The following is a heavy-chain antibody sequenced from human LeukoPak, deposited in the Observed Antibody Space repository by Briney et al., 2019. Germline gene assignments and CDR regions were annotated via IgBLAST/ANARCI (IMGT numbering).Heavy chain of an antibody. CDR1: GDSISSYY. CDR3: ARGGYSYGSFRLYFDY. Sequence: SETLSLTCTVSGDSISSYYWSWVRQPPGKGLEWVGYTSYTGRTTYNPSLKSRVSISIDTSKNQFSLNLSSVTAADMAMYYCARGGYSYGSFRLYFDYWGQGALVTVSS. J-gene: IGHJ4*02. D-gene: IGHD5-18*01. V-gene: IGHV4-59*01. CDR2: TSYTGRT.